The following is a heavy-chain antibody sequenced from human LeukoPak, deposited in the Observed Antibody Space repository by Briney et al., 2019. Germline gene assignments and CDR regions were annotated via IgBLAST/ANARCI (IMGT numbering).Heavy chain of an antibody. Sequence: KPSETLSLTCAVYGGSFSGYYWSWIRQPPGKGLEWIGEINHSGSTNYNPSLKSRVTISVDTSKNQFSLKLSSVTAADTAVYYCARGGDGDYFDAFDIWGPGTMVTVSS. CDR2: INHSGST. V-gene: IGHV4-34*01. CDR1: GGSFSGYY. D-gene: IGHD4-17*01. J-gene: IGHJ3*02. CDR3: ARGGDGDYFDAFDI.